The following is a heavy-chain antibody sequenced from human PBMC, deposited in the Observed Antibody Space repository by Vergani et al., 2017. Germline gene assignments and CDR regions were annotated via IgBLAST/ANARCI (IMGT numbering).Heavy chain of an antibody. Sequence: EVQLVQSGAEVKKPGESLRISCKGSGYSFTSYWISWVRQMPGKGLEWMGRIDPSDSYTNYSPSFQGHVTISADKSISTAYLQWSSLKASDTAMYYCARLPIPLXGSGSSTTEIRAYGMDVWGQGTTVTVSS. J-gene: IGHJ6*02. V-gene: IGHV5-10-1*01. CDR2: IDPSDSYT. CDR1: GYSFTSYW. CDR3: ARLPIPLXGSGSSTTEIRAYGMDV. D-gene: IGHD3-10*01.